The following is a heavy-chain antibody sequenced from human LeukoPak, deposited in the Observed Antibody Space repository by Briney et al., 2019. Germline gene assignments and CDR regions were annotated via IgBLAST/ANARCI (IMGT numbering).Heavy chain of an antibody. CDR2: IKEDGSEK. J-gene: IGHJ4*02. CDR1: GFTFSRYW. D-gene: IGHD4-17*01. Sequence: RGSLRLSCAVFGFTFSRYWMSWVRQAPGKGLEWVANIKEDGSEKYYVESVKGRFTISRDNAKNSLYLQMNSLRAEDTAVYYCARALDYGDYGLGYWGQGTLVTVSS. CDR3: ARALDYGDYGLGY. V-gene: IGHV3-7*05.